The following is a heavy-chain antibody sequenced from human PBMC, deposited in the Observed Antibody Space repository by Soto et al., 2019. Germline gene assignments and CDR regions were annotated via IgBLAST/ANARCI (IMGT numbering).Heavy chain of an antibody. CDR2: INHSGST. D-gene: IGHD6-13*01. CDR3: ARWIAAVRRYFDY. CDR1: GGSFSGYY. J-gene: IGHJ4*02. V-gene: IGHV4-34*01. Sequence: QVQLQQWGAGLLKPSETLSLTCAVYGGSFSGYYWSWIRQPPGKGLEWIGEINHSGSTNYNPSLKSRVTISVDTSQNQFALKLSSVTAADTAVYYCARWIAAVRRYFDYWGQGTLVTVSS.